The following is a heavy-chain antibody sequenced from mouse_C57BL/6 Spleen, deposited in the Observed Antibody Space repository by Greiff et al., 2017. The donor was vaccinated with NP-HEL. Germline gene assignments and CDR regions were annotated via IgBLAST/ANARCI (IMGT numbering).Heavy chain of an antibody. CDR2: INPSTGGT. V-gene: IGHV1-42*01. J-gene: IGHJ1*03. Sequence: VQLQQSGPELVKPGASVKISCKASGYSFTGYYMNWVKQSPEKSLEWIGEINPSTGGTTYNQKFKAKATLTVDKSSSTAYMQLKSLTSEDSAVYYCARSRDYDWYFDVWGTGTTVTVSS. CDR3: ARSRDYDWYFDV. D-gene: IGHD2-4*01. CDR1: GYSFTGYY.